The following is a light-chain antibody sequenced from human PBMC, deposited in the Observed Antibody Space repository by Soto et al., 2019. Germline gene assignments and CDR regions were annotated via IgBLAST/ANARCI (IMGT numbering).Light chain of an antibody. J-gene: IGKJ5*01. V-gene: IGKV3-20*01. CDR3: QQYGSSPIT. Sequence: EIVLTQSTATLSLSPGERAILSCRASQSVGTYLAWYQQKPGQAPRLLIYDASSRATGIPDRFSGSGSGTDFTLTISRLEPEDFAVYYCQQYGSSPITFGQGTRLEI. CDR1: QSVGTY. CDR2: DAS.